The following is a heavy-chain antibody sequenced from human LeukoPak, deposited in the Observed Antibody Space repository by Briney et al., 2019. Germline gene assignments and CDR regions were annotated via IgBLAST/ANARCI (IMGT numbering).Heavy chain of an antibody. D-gene: IGHD2-15*01. CDR3: AGIRPAWWLNTYYYYGMDV. CDR1: GGSISSYY. J-gene: IGHJ6*02. V-gene: IGHV4-59*01. Sequence: PSETLSLTCTVSGGSISSYYWTWIRQPPGKGLEWIGYIYYSGSTNYNPSLKSRVTISVDTSKNQFSLKLSSVTAADTAVYYCAGIRPAWWLNTYYYYGMDVWGQGTTVTVSS. CDR2: IYYSGST.